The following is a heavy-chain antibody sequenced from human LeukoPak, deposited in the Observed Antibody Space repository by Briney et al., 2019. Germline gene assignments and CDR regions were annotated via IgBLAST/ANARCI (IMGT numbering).Heavy chain of an antibody. CDR2: IDPSDSYT. CDR3: ARRPGDRSGYHFDY. V-gene: IGHV5-10-1*01. CDR1: GYRFTNYW. Sequence: GEPLKISCKGSGYRFTNYWINWVRQMPGKGLEWMGRIDPSDSYTNYSPSFQGHVTISADKSISTAYLQWSSLKASDTAMYYCARRPGDRSGYHFDYWGQGALVTVSS. D-gene: IGHD3-22*01. J-gene: IGHJ4*02.